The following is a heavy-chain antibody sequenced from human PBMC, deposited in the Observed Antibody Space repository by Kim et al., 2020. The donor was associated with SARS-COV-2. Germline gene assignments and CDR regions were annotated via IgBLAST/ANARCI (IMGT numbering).Heavy chain of an antibody. D-gene: IGHD3-3*01. Sequence: DPVKGRFTISRDNSKNTLYLQMNSLRAEDTAVYYCAKFRSSNYYDYGMDVWGQGTTVTVSS. J-gene: IGHJ6*02. V-gene: IGHV3-23*01. CDR3: AKFRSSNYYDYGMDV.